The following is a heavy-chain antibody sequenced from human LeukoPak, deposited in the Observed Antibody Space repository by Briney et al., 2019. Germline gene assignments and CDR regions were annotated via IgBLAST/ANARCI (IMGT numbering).Heavy chain of an antibody. V-gene: IGHV3-23*01. CDR2: ISGSGGST. J-gene: IGHJ4*02. D-gene: IGHD4-17*01. Sequence: GGSLRLSCAASGFTFSSYAMSWVRQAPGKGXXXXSAISGSGGSTYYADSVKGRFTISRDNSKNTLYLQMNSLRAEDTAVYYCAKDSGDYAGCFDYWGQGTLVTVSS. CDR1: GFTFSSYA. CDR3: AKDSGDYAGCFDY.